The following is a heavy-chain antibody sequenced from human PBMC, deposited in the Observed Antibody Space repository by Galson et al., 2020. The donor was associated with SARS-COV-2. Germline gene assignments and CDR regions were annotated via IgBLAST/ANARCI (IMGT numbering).Heavy chain of an antibody. CDR3: AREGWNYYDSSGYLSPPFDY. CDR1: GFTFSSYS. CDR2: ISGSSSYI. J-gene: IGHJ4*02. V-gene: IGHV3-21*01. D-gene: IGHD3-22*01. Sequence: GGSLRLSCAASGFTFSSYSMNWVRQAPGKGLEWVSSISGSSSYIYYADSLKGRFTISRDNAKNSLYLQMNSLRAEDTAVYYCAREGWNYYDSSGYLSPPFDYWGQGTLVTVSS.